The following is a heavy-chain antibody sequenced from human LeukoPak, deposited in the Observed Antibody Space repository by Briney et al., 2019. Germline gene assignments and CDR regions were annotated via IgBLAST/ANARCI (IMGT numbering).Heavy chain of an antibody. Sequence: SGRLSLTCGVSVGSITTTNWWSWVPPPPGQGLEWSGKISLSGLTNYNPSLKSRVTISVDRSKNQFSLKLTSVTAADTAVYYCARGGYSSGWSYLYFHYWGQGTLVTVSS. D-gene: IGHD6-19*01. CDR1: VGSITTTNW. CDR2: ISLSGLT. J-gene: IGHJ4*02. V-gene: IGHV4-4*02. CDR3: ARGGYSSGWSYLYFHY.